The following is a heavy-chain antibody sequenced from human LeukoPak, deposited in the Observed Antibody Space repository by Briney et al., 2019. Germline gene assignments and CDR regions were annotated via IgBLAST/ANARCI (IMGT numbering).Heavy chain of an antibody. CDR1: GYSISSGYY. D-gene: IGHD5-18*01. CDR3: ARQDTAMVKGWFDP. CDR2: INHSGNT. Sequence: PSETLSLTCAVSGYSISSGYYWGWIRQPPGRGLEWIGSINHSGNTYCNPSLKSRAATSIDTSKNDFSPKVTSVTAADTAVYFCARQDTAMVKGWFDPWGQGTLVTVSS. V-gene: IGHV4-38-2*01. J-gene: IGHJ5*02.